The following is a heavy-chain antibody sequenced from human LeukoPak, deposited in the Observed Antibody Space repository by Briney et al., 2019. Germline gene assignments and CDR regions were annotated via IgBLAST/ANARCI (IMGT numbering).Heavy chain of an antibody. D-gene: IGHD3-22*01. CDR3: TRDRNYYDSSGFPPLDY. V-gene: IGHV3-49*04. Sequence: PGGSLRLSCTASGFTFGDYAMGWVRQAPGKGLEWVGFIRSKAYGGTTEYAASVKGRFTISRDDSKSIAYLQMNSLKTEDTAVYYCTRDRNYYDSSGFPPLDYWGQGTLVTVSS. CDR1: GFTFGDYA. J-gene: IGHJ4*02. CDR2: IRSKAYGGTT.